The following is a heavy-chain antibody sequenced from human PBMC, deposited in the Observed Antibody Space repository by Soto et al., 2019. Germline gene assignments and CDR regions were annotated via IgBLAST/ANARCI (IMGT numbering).Heavy chain of an antibody. CDR2: IIPIFGTA. CDR1: GGTFSSYA. V-gene: IGHV1-69*01. J-gene: IGHJ6*02. D-gene: IGHD6-6*01. CDR3: ARVTYSSSPAYYYYYGMDV. Sequence: SCKASGGTFSSYAISWVRQAPGQGLEWMGGIIPIFGTANYAQKFQGRVTITADESTSTAYMELSSLRSEDTAVYYCARVTYSSSPAYYYYYGMDVWGQGTTVTVSS.